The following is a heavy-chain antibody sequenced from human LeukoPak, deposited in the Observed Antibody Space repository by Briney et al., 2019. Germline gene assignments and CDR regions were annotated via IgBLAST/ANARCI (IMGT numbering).Heavy chain of an antibody. CDR3: AKRIAAALDY. CDR1: GFTFSTYA. Sequence: PGGSLRLSCAASGFTFSTYAMSWVRQAPGKGLEWVSAISGSGGSTYYADSVKGRFTISRDNAKNTVHLQTNSLRAEDTAIYCCAKRIAAALDYWGQGTLVTVSS. CDR2: ISGSGGST. J-gene: IGHJ4*02. V-gene: IGHV3-23*01. D-gene: IGHD6-13*01.